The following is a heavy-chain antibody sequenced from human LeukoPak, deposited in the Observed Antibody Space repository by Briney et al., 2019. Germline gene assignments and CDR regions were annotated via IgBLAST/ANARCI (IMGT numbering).Heavy chain of an antibody. D-gene: IGHD4-17*01. Sequence: ASVKVSCKASGHTFTSYGISWVRQAPGQGLEWMGWISAYNGNTNYAQKLQGRVTMTTDTSTSTAYMELRSLRSDDTAVYYCASGTTVTTSFDYWGQGTLVTVSS. CDR2: ISAYNGNT. CDR1: GHTFTSYG. CDR3: ASGTTVTTSFDY. V-gene: IGHV1-18*01. J-gene: IGHJ4*02.